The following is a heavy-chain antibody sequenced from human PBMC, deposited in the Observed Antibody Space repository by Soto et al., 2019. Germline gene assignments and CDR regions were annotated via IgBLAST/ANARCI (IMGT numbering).Heavy chain of an antibody. CDR3: AREPSIAAVGIPLYSYYYMDV. CDR2: IISFAGIP. CDR1: GDNFNSYT. V-gene: IGHV1-69*08. D-gene: IGHD6-13*01. J-gene: IGHJ6*03. Sequence: QVQLVQSGAEVRKPGSSVKLSCKASGDNFNSYTISWVRQAPGQGLEWMGRIISFAGIPNYAQTFQGRVTITADSSTSTAYMELGSLTPQDTAVYYCAREPSIAAVGIPLYSYYYMDVWGEGTTVTASS.